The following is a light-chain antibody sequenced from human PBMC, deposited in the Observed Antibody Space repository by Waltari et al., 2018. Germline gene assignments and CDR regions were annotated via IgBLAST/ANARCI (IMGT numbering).Light chain of an antibody. Sequence: EVVLTQSPGTLSLSPGQTATLSCWASQSVSSSFLAWCQQRPGQAPRLLIYAASKRATGISDRFSGSGSGTDFTLTISRLESEDFAVYYCQHYGSAPPYTFGQGTKLEIK. CDR3: QHYGSAPPYT. J-gene: IGKJ2*01. CDR2: AAS. V-gene: IGKV3-20*01. CDR1: QSVSSSF.